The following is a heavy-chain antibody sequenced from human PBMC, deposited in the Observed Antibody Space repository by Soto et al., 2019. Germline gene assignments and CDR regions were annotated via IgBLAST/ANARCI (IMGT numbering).Heavy chain of an antibody. CDR2: TYYRSKWYN. V-gene: IGHV6-1*01. CDR3: ARERRYCSGGSCYSEWFDP. CDR1: GDSVSSNSAA. D-gene: IGHD2-15*01. J-gene: IGHJ5*02. Sequence: SQTLSLTCVISGDSVSSNSAAWNWIRQSPSRGLEWLGRTYYRSKWYNDYAVSVKSRITINPDTSKNQFSLQLNPVTPEDTAVYYCARERRYCSGGSCYSEWFDPWGQGTLVTVSS.